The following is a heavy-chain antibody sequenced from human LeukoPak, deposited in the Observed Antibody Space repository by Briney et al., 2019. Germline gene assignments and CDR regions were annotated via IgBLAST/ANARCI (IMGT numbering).Heavy chain of an antibody. Sequence: GGSLRLSCAASGFTFSNYAMHWVRQAPGKGLEWVAFIRYDGIDKYYTDSVKGRFTISRDNAKNSLYLQMNSLRAEDTAVYYCARDGLFWNYWGQGTLVTVSS. D-gene: IGHD3-3*01. CDR3: ARDGLFWNY. V-gene: IGHV3-30*02. CDR1: GFTFSNYA. J-gene: IGHJ4*02. CDR2: IRYDGIDK.